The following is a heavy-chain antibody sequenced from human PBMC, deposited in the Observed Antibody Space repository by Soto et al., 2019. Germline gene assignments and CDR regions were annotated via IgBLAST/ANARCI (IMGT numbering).Heavy chain of an antibody. Sequence: QVQLVESGGGVVQPGRSLRVSCAASGFTFGSYGMHWVRQAPGKGLEWVALISYDGSNKYYADSVKGRFTISRDNSKNTRYLQMNSLRAEDTAVYYCAKADIVVLVAATPDYWGQGTLGTVSS. CDR1: GFTFGSYG. CDR2: ISYDGSNK. V-gene: IGHV3-30*18. J-gene: IGHJ4*02. D-gene: IGHD2-15*01. CDR3: AKADIVVLVAATPDY.